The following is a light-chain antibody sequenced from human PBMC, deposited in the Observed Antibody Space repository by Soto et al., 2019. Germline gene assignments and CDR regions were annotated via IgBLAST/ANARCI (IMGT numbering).Light chain of an antibody. CDR2: YDS. J-gene: IGLJ2*01. CDR1: NIGSKS. CDR3: QVWDSSSERV. V-gene: IGLV3-21*04. Sequence: SYELTQPPSVSVAPGKTARITCGGNNIGSKSVHWYQQKPGQAPVLVIYYDSDRPSGIPERFSGSNSGNTATLTISRVEAGDEADYYCQVWDSSSERVFGGGTKVTVL.